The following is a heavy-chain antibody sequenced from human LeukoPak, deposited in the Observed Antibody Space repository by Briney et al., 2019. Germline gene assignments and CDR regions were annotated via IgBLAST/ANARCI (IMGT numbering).Heavy chain of an antibody. CDR3: ARHVYYDSSGYYYPGPVDY. CDR1: RYSFTSYW. Sequence: AESLKISCKGSRYSFTSYWSGWVRQMPAKSLEWMGIFSPGDSDTRYSPSFQGQVTISDDKSISTAYLQWSSLKASDTAMYDCARHVYYDSSGYYYPGPVDYWGQGTLVTVSS. D-gene: IGHD3-22*01. V-gene: IGHV5-51*01. J-gene: IGHJ4*02. CDR2: FSPGDSDT.